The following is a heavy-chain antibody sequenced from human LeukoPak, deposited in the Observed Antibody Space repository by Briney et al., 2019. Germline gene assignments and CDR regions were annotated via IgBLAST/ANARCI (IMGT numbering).Heavy chain of an antibody. CDR1: GYTFTGYY. CDR3: ARTLGRSPFDY. V-gene: IGHV1-18*04. Sequence: ASVKVSCKASGYTFTGYYMHWVRQAPGQGLEWMGWISAYNGNTNYAQKLQGRVTMTTDTSTSTAYMELRSLRSDDTAVYYCARTLGRSPFDYWGQGTLVTVSS. J-gene: IGHJ4*02. CDR2: ISAYNGNT.